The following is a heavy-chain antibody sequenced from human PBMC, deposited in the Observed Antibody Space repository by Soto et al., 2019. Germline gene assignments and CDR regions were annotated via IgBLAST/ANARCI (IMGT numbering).Heavy chain of an antibody. CDR1: GGSISSSSYY. CDR2: IYYSGST. J-gene: IGHJ6*02. V-gene: IGHV4-39*01. CDR3: ANVDYYYGMDV. Sequence: QLQLQESGPGLVKPSETLSLTCTVSGGSISSSSYYWGWIRQPPGKGLEWIGSIYYSGSTYYNPSLKSRVTISVDTSNNQFSLKLSSVTAADTAVYYCANVDYYYGMDVWGQGTTVTVSS.